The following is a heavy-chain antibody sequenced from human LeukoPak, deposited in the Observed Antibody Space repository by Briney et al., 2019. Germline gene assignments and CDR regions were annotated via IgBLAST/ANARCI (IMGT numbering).Heavy chain of an antibody. D-gene: IGHD2-2*01. J-gene: IGHJ3*02. CDR3: ARDAGRYCSSTSCYNAFDI. CDR1: GFTFSSYW. Sequence: PGGSLRLSCAASGFTFSSYWMHWVRQAPGKGLVWVSRINTDGSSTSYADSVKGRFTISRDNAKNTLYLQMNSLRAEDTAVYYCARDAGRYCSSTSCYNAFDIWGQGTMVTVSS. V-gene: IGHV3-74*01. CDR2: INTDGSST.